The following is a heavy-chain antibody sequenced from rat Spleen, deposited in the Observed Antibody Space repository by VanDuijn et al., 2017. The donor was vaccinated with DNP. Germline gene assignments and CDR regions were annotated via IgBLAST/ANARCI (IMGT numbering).Heavy chain of an antibody. CDR3: TTDMRGENLYYSSPE. D-gene: IGHD1-2*01. CDR2: ISYDGGST. V-gene: IGHV5-20*01. CDR1: GFTFSDYY. J-gene: IGHJ2*01. Sequence: EVQLVESGGGLVQPGRSLKLSCAASGFTFSDYYMAWVRQAPTKGLEWVASISYDGGSTYYRDSVKGRFTISRDNAKSSLYLQMDSLRSEDTATYYCTTDMRGENLYYSSPEWGQGVMVTVSS.